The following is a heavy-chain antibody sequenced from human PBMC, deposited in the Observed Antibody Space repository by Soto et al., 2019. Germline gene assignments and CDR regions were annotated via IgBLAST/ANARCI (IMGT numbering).Heavy chain of an antibody. Sequence: QVQLVQSGAEVKKPGDSVKVSCKTTGYTFANYDINWVRQATGQGLEWMGWMNPNSGNTGSTQKFQGRITMTRDTSIGTAYMELTSLRSEDTAVYYCARVWGTIDYWGQGTLVTVSS. CDR2: MNPNSGNT. J-gene: IGHJ4*02. CDR3: ARVWGTIDY. V-gene: IGHV1-8*01. CDR1: GYTFANYD. D-gene: IGHD3-16*01.